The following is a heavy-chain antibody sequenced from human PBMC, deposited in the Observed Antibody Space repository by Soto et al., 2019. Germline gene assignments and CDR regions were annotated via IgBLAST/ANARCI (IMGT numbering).Heavy chain of an antibody. D-gene: IGHD3-3*01. V-gene: IGHV3-23*01. CDR3: AKHTYSDFWPGHYYYLDF. CDR2: INAGGGNT. Sequence: GGSLRLSCVTSRFTFHTFAMSWVRQAPGEGLEWVSAINAGGGNTHYADSVKGRFTISRDNSKDTLYLQMDSLRAEDTAVYYCAKHTYSDFWPGHYYYLDFWGQGTLVTVS. J-gene: IGHJ4*02. CDR1: RFTFHTFA.